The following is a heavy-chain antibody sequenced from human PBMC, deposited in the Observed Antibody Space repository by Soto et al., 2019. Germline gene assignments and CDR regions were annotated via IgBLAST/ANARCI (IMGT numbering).Heavy chain of an antibody. D-gene: IGHD2-15*01. CDR2: IYYSGST. J-gene: IGHJ2*01. V-gene: IGHV4-59*01. CDR3: ARAEGCSGGSCYWYFDL. Sequence: QVQLQESGPGLVKPSETLSLTCTVSGGSISSYYWSWIRQPPGKGLEWIGYIYYSGSTNYNPSLKSRVTLSVDPSKNQFSLKLSSVTAADTAVYYCARAEGCSGGSCYWYFDLWGRGTLVTVSS. CDR1: GGSISSYY.